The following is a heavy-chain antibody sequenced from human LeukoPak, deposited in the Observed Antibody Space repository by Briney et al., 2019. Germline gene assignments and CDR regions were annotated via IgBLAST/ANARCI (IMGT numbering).Heavy chain of an antibody. CDR2: IYDSGTT. CDR3: ARTRVRGDFYYYYYGMDV. D-gene: IGHD3-10*01. CDR1: GGSLSSYY. Sequence: PSETLSLTCAVSGGSLSSYYWSWIRQPPGKGQEWIGYIYDSGTTNYNPSLKSRVTISVDTSKNQFSLKLSSVTAADTAVYYCARTRVRGDFYYYYYGMDVWGQGTTVTVSS. J-gene: IGHJ6*02. V-gene: IGHV4-59*12.